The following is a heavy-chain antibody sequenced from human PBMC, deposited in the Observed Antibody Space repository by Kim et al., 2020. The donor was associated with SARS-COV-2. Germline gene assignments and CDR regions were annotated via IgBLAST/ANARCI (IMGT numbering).Heavy chain of an antibody. V-gene: IGHV3-74*01. J-gene: IGHJ4*02. CDR3: ARALAVAGTGGYY. D-gene: IGHD6-19*01. Sequence: ADSVKGRFTISRDNAKNTVYLQMNSLRADDTAVYYCARALAVAGTGGYYWGQGTLVTVSS.